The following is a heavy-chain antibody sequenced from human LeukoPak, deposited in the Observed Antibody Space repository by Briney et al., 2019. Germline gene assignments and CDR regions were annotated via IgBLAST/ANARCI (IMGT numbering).Heavy chain of an antibody. V-gene: IGHV4-59*12. CDR2: IYYSGST. CDR1: GGSISSYY. Sequence: SETLSLTCTVSGGSISSYYWSWIRQPPGKGLEWIGYIYYSGSTNYNPSLKSRVTISVDTSKNQFSLKLSSVTAADTAVYYCARDLLPPNYDYVWGSYRAFDIWGQGTMVTVSS. J-gene: IGHJ3*02. CDR3: ARDLLPPNYDYVWGSYRAFDI. D-gene: IGHD3-16*02.